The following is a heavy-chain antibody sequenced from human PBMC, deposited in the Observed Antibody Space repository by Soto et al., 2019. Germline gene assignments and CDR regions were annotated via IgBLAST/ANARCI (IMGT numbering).Heavy chain of an antibody. CDR2: IIPVFATS. CDR1: GGTFSTYG. V-gene: IGHV1-69*13. Sequence: SVKVSCKASGGTFSTYGFSWVRQAPGQGLEWMGGIIPVFATSHLAQKFQGRVTITADEITNTAYMELSSLRSEDTAVYYCARALEEYYYDSSGYYHGYWGQGTLVTVSS. J-gene: IGHJ4*02. CDR3: ARALEEYYYDSSGYYHGY. D-gene: IGHD3-22*01.